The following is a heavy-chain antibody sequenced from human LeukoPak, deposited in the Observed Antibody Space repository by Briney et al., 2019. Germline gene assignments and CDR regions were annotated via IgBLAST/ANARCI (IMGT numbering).Heavy chain of an antibody. CDR1: GGSISSSSYY. D-gene: IGHD3-22*01. V-gene: IGHV4-39*07. Sequence: KASETLSLTCTVSGGSISSSSYYWGWIRQPPGKGLERIGSIYYSGSTYYNPSLKSRVTISVDTSKNQFSLKLSSVTAADTAVYYCARVGGSGYYQYFDYWGQGTLVTVSS. CDR3: ARVGGSGYYQYFDY. J-gene: IGHJ4*02. CDR2: IYYSGST.